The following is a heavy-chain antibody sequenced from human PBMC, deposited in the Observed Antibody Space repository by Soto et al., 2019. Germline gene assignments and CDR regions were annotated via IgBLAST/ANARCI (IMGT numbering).Heavy chain of an antibody. Sequence: SETLSLTCTVSGGSISSGDYYWSWIRQPPGKGLEWIGYIYYSGSTYYNPSRKSRVTISVDTSKNQFSLKLSSVTAADTAVYYCARASHLYCSGGSCYSDPNYYYGMDVWGQGATVTVSS. J-gene: IGHJ6*02. CDR2: IYYSGST. D-gene: IGHD2-15*01. CDR1: GGSISSGDYY. CDR3: ARASHLYCSGGSCYSDPNYYYGMDV. V-gene: IGHV4-30-4*01.